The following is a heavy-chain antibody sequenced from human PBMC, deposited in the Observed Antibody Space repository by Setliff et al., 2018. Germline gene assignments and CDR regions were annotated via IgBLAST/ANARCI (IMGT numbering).Heavy chain of an antibody. CDR1: GFTFSSYA. V-gene: IGHV3-48*01. CDR2: ISASSANI. D-gene: IGHD6-13*01. Sequence: GGSLRLSCAASGFTFSSYAMTWVRQAPGKGLEWVSGISASSANIQYADSVRGRFTVSRDNARNSLYLQMNSLRGDDAAVYYCASDPSYASSLYYYLEVWGKGTTVTVSS. J-gene: IGHJ6*03. CDR3: ASDPSYASSLYYYLEV.